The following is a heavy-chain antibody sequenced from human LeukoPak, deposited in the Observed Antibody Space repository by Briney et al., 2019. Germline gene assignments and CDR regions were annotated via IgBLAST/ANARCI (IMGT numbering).Heavy chain of an antibody. CDR2: IKQDGSEK. CDR3: ARQQAGGYYGH. D-gene: IGHD3-10*01. J-gene: IGHJ4*02. V-gene: IGHV3-7*03. Sequence: GGSLRLSCEASGFTFTKFWMSWVRQAPGKGLEWVANIKQDGSEKYYVDSVKGRFTISRDNARKSLFLQMNSLRAEDTAVYYCARQQAGGYYGHWGQGTLVTVSS. CDR1: GFTFTKFW.